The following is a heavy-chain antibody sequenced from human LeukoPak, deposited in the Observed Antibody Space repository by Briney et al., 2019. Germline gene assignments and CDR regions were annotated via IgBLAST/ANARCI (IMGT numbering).Heavy chain of an antibody. Sequence: SSVKVSCKASGGTFSSYAISWVRQAPGQGLESMGRIIPIFGTANYAQKFQGRVTITTDESTSTAYMELSSLRSEDTAVYYCARDFEDCSGGSCLYYFDYWGQGTLVTVSS. D-gene: IGHD2-15*01. CDR1: GGTFSSYA. CDR2: IIPIFGTA. CDR3: ARDFEDCSGGSCLYYFDY. J-gene: IGHJ4*02. V-gene: IGHV1-69*05.